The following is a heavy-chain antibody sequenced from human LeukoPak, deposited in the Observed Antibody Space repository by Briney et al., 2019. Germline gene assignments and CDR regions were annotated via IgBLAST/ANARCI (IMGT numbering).Heavy chain of an antibody. CDR1: GGTFSSYA. J-gene: IGHJ4*02. CDR2: IIPIFGTA. CDR3: ASALGYYDSSGYYSYYFDY. Sequence: SVKVSCKASGGTFSSYAISWVRQAPGQGLEWMGRIIPIFGTANYAQKFQGRVTITTDESTSTAYMELSSLRSEDTAVYYGASALGYYDSSGYYSYYFDYWGQGTLVTVSS. V-gene: IGHV1-69*05. D-gene: IGHD3-22*01.